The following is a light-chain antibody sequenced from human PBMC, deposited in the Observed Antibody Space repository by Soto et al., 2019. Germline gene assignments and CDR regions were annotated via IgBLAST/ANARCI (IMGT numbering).Light chain of an antibody. V-gene: IGLV1-40*01. CDR3: QSYDSSLSGSGV. Sequence: QLVLTQPPSVSGAPGQRVTISCTGSYSNIGAGYEVHWYQQIPRTAPKLLISGHNNRPSGVPDRFFGSKSGTSASLTIIGLQAEDEADYYCQSYDSSLSGSGVFGGGTKVTVL. CDR2: GHN. CDR1: YSNIGAGYE. J-gene: IGLJ3*02.